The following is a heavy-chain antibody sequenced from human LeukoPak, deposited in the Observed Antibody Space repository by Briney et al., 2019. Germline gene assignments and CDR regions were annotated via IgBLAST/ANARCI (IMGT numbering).Heavy chain of an antibody. V-gene: IGHV3-48*04. CDR3: ARDGKGRNRIGYYFDY. J-gene: IGHJ4*02. CDR2: ISSSGSTI. D-gene: IGHD3-10*01. Sequence: GGSLRLSCAASGFTFSSYSMNWVRQAPGKGLEWVSYISSSGSTIYYAASVKGRFTISRDNAKNSLYLQMNSLRAEDTAVYYCARDGKGRNRIGYYFDYWGQGTLVTVSS. CDR1: GFTFSSYS.